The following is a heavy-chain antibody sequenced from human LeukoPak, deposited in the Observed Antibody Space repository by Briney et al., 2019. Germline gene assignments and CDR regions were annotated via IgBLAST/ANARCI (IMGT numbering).Heavy chain of an antibody. V-gene: IGHV3-64*01. CDR3: GSEPFGRLLGYYVDY. D-gene: IGHD3-16*01. Sequence: AGSLRLSCTASVFTSISYVMYSVRQAPGKGLEYVSAISSKGGSTYYANSVKDRFTISRDNSKNTLYLEMGSLRAEDMAVYYCGSEPFGRLLGYYVDYWGQGTLVTVSS. CDR1: VFTSISYV. CDR2: ISSKGGST. J-gene: IGHJ4*02.